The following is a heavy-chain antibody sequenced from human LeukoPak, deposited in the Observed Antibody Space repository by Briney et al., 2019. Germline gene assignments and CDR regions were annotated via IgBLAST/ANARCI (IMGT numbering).Heavy chain of an antibody. D-gene: IGHD3-10*01. V-gene: IGHV1-46*01. CDR3: ARVFARGVIKTIFGY. Sequence: ASVKVSCKASGYTFTSHYIHWVRQAPGQGLEWMGIINPSDGRTSYAQKFLGRVTMTGDTSTSTVYMELYSLRSEDTAVYYCARVFARGVIKTIFGYWGQGTLVTVSS. J-gene: IGHJ4*02. CDR2: INPSDGRT. CDR1: GYTFTSHY.